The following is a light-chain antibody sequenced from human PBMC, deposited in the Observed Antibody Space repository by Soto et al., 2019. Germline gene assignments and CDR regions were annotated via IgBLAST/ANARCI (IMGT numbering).Light chain of an antibody. CDR3: QQYYGWTPMYT. Sequence: EIVLTQSPATLSVSPGERATLSCRASQSISSDLAWYQQKVGQSPRLLIYGASTRATGIPGRFSGSGSGTEFTLTISSLQSEDFAVYYCQQYYGWTPMYTFGHGTKLEIK. CDR1: QSISSD. V-gene: IGKV3-15*01. CDR2: GAS. J-gene: IGKJ2*01.